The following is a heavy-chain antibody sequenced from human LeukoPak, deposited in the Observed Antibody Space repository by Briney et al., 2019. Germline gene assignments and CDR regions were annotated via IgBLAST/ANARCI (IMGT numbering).Heavy chain of an antibody. D-gene: IGHD3-3*01. Sequence: GGSLRLSCAASGFTFSSYAMHWVRQAPGKGLEWVAVISYDGSDKYYADSVKGRFTISRDNSKNTLYLQMNSLRAEDTAVYYCARSYDFWSGPFDYWGQGTLVTVSS. V-gene: IGHV3-30-3*01. CDR1: GFTFSSYA. CDR3: ARSYDFWSGPFDY. J-gene: IGHJ4*02. CDR2: ISYDGSDK.